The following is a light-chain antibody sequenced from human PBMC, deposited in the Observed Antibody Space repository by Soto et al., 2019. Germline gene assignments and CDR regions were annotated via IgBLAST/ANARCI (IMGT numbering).Light chain of an antibody. CDR3: QQYNSYWT. Sequence: DIQVTQSPSSLSASVGDRVTITCRASQGISNHLAWYQQKPGKAPKLLIYKASSLESGVPSRFSGSGSGTEFTLTISSLQPDDFATYYCQQYNSYWTFGQGTKVEIK. CDR2: KAS. CDR1: QGISNH. J-gene: IGKJ1*01. V-gene: IGKV1-5*03.